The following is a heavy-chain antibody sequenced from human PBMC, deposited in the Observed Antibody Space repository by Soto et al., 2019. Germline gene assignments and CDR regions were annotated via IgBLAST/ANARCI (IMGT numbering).Heavy chain of an antibody. V-gene: IGHV3-13*01. CDR1: GFTFSNYD. D-gene: IGHD2-21*01. CDR2: ISTAGNT. Sequence: GGSLRLSCAASGFTFSNYDMHWVRQATGKGLEWVSTISTAGNTYSPGPVKGRFTISRENAKNSLYLQMNSLRVDDTAVYYCARGRDSGLYYFDYWGQGTLVTVSS. CDR3: ARGRDSGLYYFDY. J-gene: IGHJ4*02.